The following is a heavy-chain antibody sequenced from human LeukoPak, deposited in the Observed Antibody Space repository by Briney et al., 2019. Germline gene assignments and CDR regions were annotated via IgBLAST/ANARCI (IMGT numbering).Heavy chain of an antibody. V-gene: IGHV4-59*11. CDR1: GGSISSHY. J-gene: IGHJ4*02. Sequence: PSETLSLTCTVSGGSISSHYWSWIRQPPGKGLEWIGYIYYSGSTNYNPSLKSRVTISVDTSKNQFSLKLSSVTAADTVVYYCARGRYYDSSPFDYWGQGTLVTVSS. CDR2: IYYSGST. D-gene: IGHD3-22*01. CDR3: ARGRYYDSSPFDY.